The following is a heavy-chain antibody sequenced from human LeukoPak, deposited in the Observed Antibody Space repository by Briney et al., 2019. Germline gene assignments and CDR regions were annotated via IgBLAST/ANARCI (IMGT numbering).Heavy chain of an antibody. Sequence: GGSLRLSCAASGFTFDDYAMHWVRQAPGKGLVWVSRINGDGSSTSYADSVKGRFTISRDNAKKDLYLQMNSLEAEDTAVYYCAVKGGYNDWDAPFDYWGQGTLVTVSS. CDR3: AVKGGYNDWDAPFDY. D-gene: IGHD5-12*01. J-gene: IGHJ4*02. V-gene: IGHV3-74*01. CDR2: INGDGSST. CDR1: GFTFDDYA.